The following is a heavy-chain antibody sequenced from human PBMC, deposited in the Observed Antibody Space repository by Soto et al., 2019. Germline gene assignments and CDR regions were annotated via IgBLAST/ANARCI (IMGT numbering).Heavy chain of an antibody. CDR2: IYYSGST. Sequence: SETLSLTCTVSGGYISSGGYYWSWIRQHPGKGLEWIGYIYYSGSTYYNPSLKSRVTISVDTSKNQFSLKLSSVTAADTAVYYCARLITIFGVVISYMDVWGQGTTVTVSS. V-gene: IGHV4-31*03. J-gene: IGHJ6*03. D-gene: IGHD3-3*01. CDR3: ARLITIFGVVISYMDV. CDR1: GGYISSGGYY.